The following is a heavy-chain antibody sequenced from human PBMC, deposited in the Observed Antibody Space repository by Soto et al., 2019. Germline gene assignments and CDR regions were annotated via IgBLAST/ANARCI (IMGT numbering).Heavy chain of an antibody. J-gene: IGHJ5*02. Sequence: QVQLVQSGAEVKKPGASVKVSCKASGYTFTSYGISWVRQAPGQGLEWMGWISAYNGNTNYAQKLQGRVTMTTDTSTSTAYMELRSLRSDDTAVYYCARDQGLRIAAAGTMWVGWFDPWGQGTLVTVSS. CDR3: ARDQGLRIAAAGTMWVGWFDP. CDR2: ISAYNGNT. V-gene: IGHV1-18*01. D-gene: IGHD6-13*01. CDR1: GYTFTSYG.